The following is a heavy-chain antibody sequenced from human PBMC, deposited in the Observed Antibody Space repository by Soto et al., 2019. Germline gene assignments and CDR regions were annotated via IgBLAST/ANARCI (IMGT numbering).Heavy chain of an antibody. CDR2: IYYSGST. D-gene: IGHD6-6*01. V-gene: IGHV4-39*01. CDR3: ARIPDSSSSVVDYFDY. J-gene: IGHJ4*02. Sequence: PSETLSLTCTVSGGSISSSSYYWGWIRQPPGKGLEWIGSIYYSGSTYYNPSLKSRVTISVDTSKNQFSLKLSSVTAADTAVYYCARIPDSSSSVVDYFDYWGQGTLVTVSS. CDR1: GGSISSSSYY.